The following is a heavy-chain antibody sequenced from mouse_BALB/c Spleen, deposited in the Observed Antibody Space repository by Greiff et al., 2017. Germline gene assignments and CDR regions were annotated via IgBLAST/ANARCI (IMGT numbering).Heavy chain of an antibody. D-gene: IGHD2-2*01. CDR2: INPYNDGT. CDR3: ARSGGLRRFAY. CDR1: GYTFTSYV. J-gene: IGHJ3*01. Sequence: VQLKESGPELVKPGASVKMSCKASGYTFTSYVMHWVKQKPGQGLEWIGYINPYNDGTKYNEKFKGKATLTSDKSSSTAYMELSSLTSEDSAVYYCARSGGLRRFAYWGQGTLVTVSA. V-gene: IGHV1-14*01.